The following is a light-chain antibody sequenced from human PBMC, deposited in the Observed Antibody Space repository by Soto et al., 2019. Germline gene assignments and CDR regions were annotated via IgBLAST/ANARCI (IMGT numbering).Light chain of an antibody. CDR2: DTS. V-gene: IGKV3-15*01. CDR3: QQYNAWPPMYT. Sequence: EIVMTQSPATLSVSPGERATLSCRASQSVRSSFAWYQQKPGQAPRLLIYDTSTRATGIPARFSASGSGTEFTLTISSLQSEDFAVYYCQQYNAWPPMYTFGQGTKLEIK. J-gene: IGKJ2*01. CDR1: QSVRSS.